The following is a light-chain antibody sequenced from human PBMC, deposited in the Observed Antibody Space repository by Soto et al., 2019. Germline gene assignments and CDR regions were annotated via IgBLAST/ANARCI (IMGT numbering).Light chain of an antibody. J-gene: IGKJ1*01. V-gene: IGKV1-5*01. Sequence: DIQMTQSPSTLSASVGDRVTITCRASQSIARWVAWYQQKPGKAPKLLIYDASSLESGVPSGFSGSGSGTEFTLTIISLQPDDFATYYCQQYNSYWTFGQGTKVEIK. CDR3: QQYNSYWT. CDR1: QSIARW. CDR2: DAS.